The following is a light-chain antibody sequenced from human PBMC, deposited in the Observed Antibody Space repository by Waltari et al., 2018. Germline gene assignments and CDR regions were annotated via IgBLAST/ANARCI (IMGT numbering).Light chain of an antibody. J-gene: IGKJ2*01. CDR2: GAS. Sequence: EIVLTQSPGTLSLSPGERATLSCMASQSVTSNYLYCYQQKPGQAPRLLIYGASSRATDIPGTFSVSASVTDLTLTISRLEPEACAVYYCQPYGRSPEPLGQGTTLQI. CDR3: QPYGRSPEP. CDR1: QSVTSNY. V-gene: IGKV3-20*01.